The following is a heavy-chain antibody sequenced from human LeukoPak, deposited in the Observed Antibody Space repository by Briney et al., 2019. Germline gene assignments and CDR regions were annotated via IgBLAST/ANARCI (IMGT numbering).Heavy chain of an antibody. CDR1: GYTLTSYY. J-gene: IGHJ3*02. CDR2: INPSGGST. CDR3: ARASYDYVWGSYRYRIDAFDI. D-gene: IGHD3-16*02. Sequence: ASVKVSCKASGYTLTSYYMHWVRQAPGQGLEWMGIINPSGGSTSYAQKFQGRVTMTRDMSTSTVYMELSSLRSEDTAVYYCARASYDYVWGSYRYRIDAFDIWGQGTMVTVSS. V-gene: IGHV1-46*01.